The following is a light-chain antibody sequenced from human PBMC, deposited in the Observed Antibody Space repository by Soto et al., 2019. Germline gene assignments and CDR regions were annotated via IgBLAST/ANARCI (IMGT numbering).Light chain of an antibody. V-gene: IGKV3-11*01. J-gene: IGKJ5*01. Sequence: IVLTQSPGTLTLSPGERATLSCRPSQSVSSDSLAWYQQKPGQAPRLLIYDASNRATGIPARFSGSGSGTDFTLTISSLEPEDFAVYYCQQRSNWPLITFGQGTR. CDR1: QSVSSD. CDR2: DAS. CDR3: QQRSNWPLIT.